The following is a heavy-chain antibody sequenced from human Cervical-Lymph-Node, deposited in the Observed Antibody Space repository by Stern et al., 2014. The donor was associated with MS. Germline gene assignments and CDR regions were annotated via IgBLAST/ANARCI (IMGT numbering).Heavy chain of an antibody. J-gene: IGHJ4*02. CDR1: GGTFSSDA. CDR2: IIPIFGTA. V-gene: IGHV1-69*01. CDR3: ARDEVAGTNY. Sequence: VQLVESGAEVKKPGSSVKVTCKASGGTFSSDAISWVRHAPGQGLEWMGGIIPIFGTANYAQKFQGRVTITADESTSTAYMELSSLRSEDTAVYYCARDEVAGTNYWGQGTLVTVSS. D-gene: IGHD6-19*01.